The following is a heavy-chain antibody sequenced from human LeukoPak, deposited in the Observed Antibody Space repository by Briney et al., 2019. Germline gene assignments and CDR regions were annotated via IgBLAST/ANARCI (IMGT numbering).Heavy chain of an antibody. J-gene: IGHJ4*02. CDR3: ARVDTAMVTFFDY. V-gene: IGHV4-31*03. D-gene: IGHD5-18*01. CDR1: GGSISSGGYY. Sequence: SQTLSLTCTVSGGSISSGGYYWSWIRQHPGKGLEWIGYIYYSGSTYYNPSLKSRVTISVDTSKNQFSVKLSSVTAADTAVYYCARVDTAMVTFFDYWGQGTLVTVSS. CDR2: IYYSGST.